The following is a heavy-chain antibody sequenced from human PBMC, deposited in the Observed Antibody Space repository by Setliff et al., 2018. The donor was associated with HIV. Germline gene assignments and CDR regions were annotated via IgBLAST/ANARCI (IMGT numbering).Heavy chain of an antibody. CDR1: GGSISSSNYY. CDR3: ASAWTDFGDKNDVFDI. CDR2: INTSGST. D-gene: IGHD4-17*01. V-gene: IGHV4-61*09. Sequence: SETLSLTCAVSGGSISSSNYYWTWIRQSAGKGLEWIGHINTSGSTKHNPSLKSRLTMSVDSSGNQFSLTLTSVTAADTAVYYCASAWTDFGDKNDVFDIWGQGTMVT. J-gene: IGHJ3*02.